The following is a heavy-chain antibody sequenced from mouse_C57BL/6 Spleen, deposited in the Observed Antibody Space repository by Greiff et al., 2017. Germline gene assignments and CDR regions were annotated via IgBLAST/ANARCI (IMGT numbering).Heavy chain of an antibody. CDR3: ARSEYYGSSPSYWYFDV. Sequence: EVQLQESGPVLVKPGASVKMSCKASGYTFTDYYMNWVKQSHGKSLEWIGVINPYNGGTSYNQKFKGKATLTVDKSSSTAYMELNSLTSEDSAVYYCARSEYYGSSPSYWYFDVWGTGTTVTVSS. J-gene: IGHJ1*03. D-gene: IGHD1-1*01. CDR2: INPYNGGT. CDR1: GYTFTDYY. V-gene: IGHV1-19*01.